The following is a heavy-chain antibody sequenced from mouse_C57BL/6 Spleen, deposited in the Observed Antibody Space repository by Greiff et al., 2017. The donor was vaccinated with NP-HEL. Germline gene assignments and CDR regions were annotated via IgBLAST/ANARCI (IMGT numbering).Heavy chain of an antibody. CDR3: ARVVTTSPFAY. J-gene: IGHJ3*01. CDR2: INPNNGGT. V-gene: IGHV1-26*01. Sequence: VQLQQSGPELVKPGASVKISCKASGYTFTDYYMNWVKQSHGKSLEWIGDINPNNGGTSYNQKFKGKATLTVDKSSSTAYMELRSLTSEDSAVYYCARVVTTSPFAYWGQGTLVTVSA. D-gene: IGHD2-2*01. CDR1: GYTFTDYY.